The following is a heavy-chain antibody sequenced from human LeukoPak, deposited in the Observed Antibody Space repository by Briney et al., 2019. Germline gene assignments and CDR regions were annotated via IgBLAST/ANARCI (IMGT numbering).Heavy chain of an antibody. CDR2: IKQDGSEK. Sequence: GGSLRLSCAASGFTFSSYGMSWVRQAPGKGLEWVANIKQDGSEKYYVDSVKGRFTVSRDNAKNSLYLQMNSLRAEDTAVYYCARPLSMVRGVIYPSLFDYWGQGTLVTVSS. CDR1: GFTFSSYG. D-gene: IGHD3-10*01. J-gene: IGHJ4*02. CDR3: ARPLSMVRGVIYPSLFDY. V-gene: IGHV3-7*01.